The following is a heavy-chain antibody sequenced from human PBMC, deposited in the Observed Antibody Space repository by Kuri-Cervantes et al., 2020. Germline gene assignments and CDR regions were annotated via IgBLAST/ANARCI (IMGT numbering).Heavy chain of an antibody. V-gene: IGHV4-4*02. Sequence: SETLSLTCTVSGGSISSSNWWSWVRQPPGKGLEWIGEIYHSGSTNYNPSLKSRVAISVDKSKNQFSLKLSSVAAADTAVYYCARARSVAVAGTNYYYMDVWGKGTTVTVSS. D-gene: IGHD6-19*01. CDR1: GGSISSSNW. CDR2: IYHSGST. CDR3: ARARSVAVAGTNYYYMDV. J-gene: IGHJ6*03.